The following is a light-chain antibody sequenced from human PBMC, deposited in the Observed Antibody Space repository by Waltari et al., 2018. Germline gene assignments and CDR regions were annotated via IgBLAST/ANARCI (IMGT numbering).Light chain of an antibody. Sequence: QSALTQPASVSGSPGQSITISCTGTSNDVGGYGYVSWYQQYPGKAPKLIIYEVSYRPSGISTRFSGSKSGNTASLTISGLQAEDEADCYCSSHTATVPHVFGTGTRVTVV. CDR3: SSHTATVPHV. CDR1: SNDVGGYGY. CDR2: EVS. J-gene: IGLJ1*01. V-gene: IGLV2-14*01.